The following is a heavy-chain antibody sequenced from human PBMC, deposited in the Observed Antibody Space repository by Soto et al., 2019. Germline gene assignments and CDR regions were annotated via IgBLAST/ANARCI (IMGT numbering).Heavy chain of an antibody. CDR3: VRDIGYCSGTTCSLNDAFDI. Sequence: EVQLVESGGGLVQPGGSLRLSCAASGFTFNNYWMHWVRQAPGKGLVWVSRISSDGSTTSYADSVKGRFTISRDNAKRTLFLQMNSLRAEDAALYYCVRDIGYCSGTTCSLNDAFDIWGQGTMVTVSS. J-gene: IGHJ3*02. CDR1: GFTFNNYW. D-gene: IGHD2-15*01. V-gene: IGHV3-74*01. CDR2: ISSDGSTT.